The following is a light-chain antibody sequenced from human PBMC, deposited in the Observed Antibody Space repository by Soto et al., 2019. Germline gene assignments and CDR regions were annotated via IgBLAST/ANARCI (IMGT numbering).Light chain of an antibody. Sequence: QSVLTQPRSVSGSPGQSVTISCTGTSSDVGGFNSVSWYQQHPGKAPKLMIYDVNKRPSGVPDRFSGSKSGSTASLTISGLQAEGEADYYRCSYAGSSSYAFATGTKVTVL. CDR3: CSYAGSSSYA. J-gene: IGLJ1*01. CDR2: DVN. V-gene: IGLV2-11*01. CDR1: SSDVGGFNS.